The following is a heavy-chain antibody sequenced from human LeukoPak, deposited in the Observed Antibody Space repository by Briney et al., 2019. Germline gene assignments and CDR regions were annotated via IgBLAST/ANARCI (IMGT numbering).Heavy chain of an antibody. J-gene: IGHJ3*02. Sequence: SETLSLTCTVSGGSISSYYWSWIRQPPGKGLEWIGYIYYSGSTYYNPSLKSRVTISVDTSKNQFSLKLSSVTAADTAVYYCARHCSSENAFDIWGQGTMVTVSS. CDR2: IYYSGST. CDR1: GGSISSYY. CDR3: ARHCSSENAFDI. D-gene: IGHD6-6*01. V-gene: IGHV4-59*06.